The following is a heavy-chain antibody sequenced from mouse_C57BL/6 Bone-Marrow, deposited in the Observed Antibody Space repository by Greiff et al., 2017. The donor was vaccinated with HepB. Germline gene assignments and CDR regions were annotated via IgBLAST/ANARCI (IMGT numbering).Heavy chain of an antibody. CDR2: IDPSDSET. Sequence: QVQLQQSGAELVRPGSSVKLSCKASGYTFTSYWMHWVKQSPRQGLEWIGNIDPSDSETHYNQKFKDKATLTVDKSSSTAYMQLSSLTSEDSAVYYCARGPYSFAYWGQGTLVTVSA. J-gene: IGHJ3*01. CDR3: ARGPYSFAY. D-gene: IGHD6-5*01. V-gene: IGHV1-52*01. CDR1: GYTFTSYW.